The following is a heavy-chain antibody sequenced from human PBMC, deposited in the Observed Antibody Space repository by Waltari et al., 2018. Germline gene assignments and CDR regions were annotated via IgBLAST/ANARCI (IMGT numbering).Heavy chain of an antibody. J-gene: IGHJ5*02. Sequence: QVQLQESGPGLVKPSETLSLTCTVSGGSISSYYWSWLRQPAGKGLEWIGRIYTRGSTNYNPSLKSRVTMSVDTSKNQFSLKLSSVTAADTAVYYCARDRGYCSSTSCYNWFDPWGQGTLVTVSS. V-gene: IGHV4-4*07. CDR2: IYTRGST. CDR3: ARDRGYCSSTSCYNWFDP. CDR1: GGSISSYY. D-gene: IGHD2-2*01.